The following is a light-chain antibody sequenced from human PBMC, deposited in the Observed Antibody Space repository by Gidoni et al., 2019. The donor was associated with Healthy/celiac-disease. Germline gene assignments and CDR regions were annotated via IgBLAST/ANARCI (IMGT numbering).Light chain of an antibody. Sequence: DIQMSQSPSSLSASVVDRVTLTCRASDSISSYLNWYPQETGKVPKRLIYDASSWQSGVTSKFSGSGCGAEVSLINSRLQPEEFATDYYQQSYSNPLTFGGGTRVEIK. J-gene: IGKJ4*01. V-gene: IGKV1-39*01. CDR2: DAS. CDR3: QQSYSNPLT. CDR1: DSISSY.